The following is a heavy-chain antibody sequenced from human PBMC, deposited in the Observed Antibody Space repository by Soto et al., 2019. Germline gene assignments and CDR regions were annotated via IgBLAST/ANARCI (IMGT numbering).Heavy chain of an antibody. CDR2: IGTAGDT. V-gene: IGHV3-13*01. Sequence: PGGSLRLSCAASGFTFSSYDMHWVRQATGKCLEWVSAIGTAGDTYYPGSVKGRFTISRENAKNSLYLQMNSLRAEDTAVYYCAREGHGIAAAGSYYYYGMDVWGQGTTVTVSS. D-gene: IGHD6-13*01. CDR1: GFTFSSYD. CDR3: AREGHGIAAAGSYYYYGMDV. J-gene: IGHJ6*02.